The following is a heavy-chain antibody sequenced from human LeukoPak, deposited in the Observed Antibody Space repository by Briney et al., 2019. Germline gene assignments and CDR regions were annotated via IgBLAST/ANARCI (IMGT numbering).Heavy chain of an antibody. CDR2: IIPIFGTA. CDR3: ARGDSSGKKYHY. V-gene: IGHV1-69*05. J-gene: IGHJ4*02. Sequence: SVKVSCKASGGTFSSYAISWVRQAPGQGLEWMGGIIPIFGTANYAQKFQGRVTITTDESTSTAYMELSSLRSEDTAVYYCARGDSSGKKYHYWGQGTLVTVSS. D-gene: IGHD3-22*01. CDR1: GGTFSSYA.